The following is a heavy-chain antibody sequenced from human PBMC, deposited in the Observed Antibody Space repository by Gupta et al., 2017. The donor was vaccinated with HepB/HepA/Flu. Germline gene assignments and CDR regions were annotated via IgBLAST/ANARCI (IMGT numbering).Heavy chain of an antibody. J-gene: IGHJ4*02. V-gene: IGHV3-9*03. CDR2: ISWNSGSI. Sequence: EVQLVESGGGLVQPGRSLRLSCAASGFTFDDYAMHWVRQAPGKGLEWVSGISWNSGSIGYADSVKGRFTISRDNAKNSLYLQMNSLRAEDMALYYCAKSLLRFLEWPFDYWGQGTLVTVSS. D-gene: IGHD3-3*01. CDR3: AKSLLRFLEWPFDY. CDR1: GFTFDDYA.